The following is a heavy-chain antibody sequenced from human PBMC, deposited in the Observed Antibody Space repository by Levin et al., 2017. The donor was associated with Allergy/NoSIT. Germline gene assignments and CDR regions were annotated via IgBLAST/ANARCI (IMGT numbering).Heavy chain of an antibody. CDR2: IKRTTDGGTT. CDR3: TTRVVTTNDY. J-gene: IGHJ4*02. Sequence: NPGGSLRLSCAASGFTFNNAWMNWVRQAPGKGLEWVGRIKRTTDGGTTDYIAPVKDRFTISRDDSKNTLYLQMNSLKTEDTAVYYCTTRVVTTNDYWGQGALVTVSS. CDR1: GFTFNNAW. V-gene: IGHV3-15*01. D-gene: IGHD3-3*01.